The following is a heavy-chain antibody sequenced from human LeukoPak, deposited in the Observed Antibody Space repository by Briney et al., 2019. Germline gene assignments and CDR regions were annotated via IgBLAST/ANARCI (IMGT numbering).Heavy chain of an antibody. Sequence: PSETLSLTCTVSGGSIIDTNYFWGWIRQPPGKGLGWIGSTYYRGNTYYSPSLKSRVTLFVDTSKNHFSLKLSSVTAADTAIYYCARRKVAAEIDYWGQGTLVTVSS. CDR3: ARRKVAAEIDY. CDR1: GGSIIDTNYF. V-gene: IGHV4-39*02. J-gene: IGHJ4*02. D-gene: IGHD6-13*01. CDR2: TYYRGNT.